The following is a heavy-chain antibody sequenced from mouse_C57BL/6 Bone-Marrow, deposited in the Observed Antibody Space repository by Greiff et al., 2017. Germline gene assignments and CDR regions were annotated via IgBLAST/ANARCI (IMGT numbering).Heavy chain of an antibody. J-gene: IGHJ3*01. CDR1: GYTFTSYG. Sequence: QVQLKESGAELARPGASVKLSCKASGYTFTSYGISWVKQRTGQGLEWIGEIYPRSGNTYYNEKFKGKATLTADKSSSTAYMELRSLTSEDSAVYFCARGRDYYGSRFAYWGQGTLVTVSA. D-gene: IGHD1-1*01. V-gene: IGHV1-81*01. CDR2: IYPRSGNT. CDR3: ARGRDYYGSRFAY.